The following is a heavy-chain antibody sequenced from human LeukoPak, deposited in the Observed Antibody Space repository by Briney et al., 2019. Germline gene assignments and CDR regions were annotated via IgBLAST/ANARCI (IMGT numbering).Heavy chain of an antibody. CDR3: ARGRLDLDY. Sequence: GGSLRLSCAASGFAFSRYAMSWVRQAPGKGLEWVSAISGSGGSTYYADSVKGRFTISRDNSKNTLYLQMNSLRAEDTAVYYCARGRLDLDYWGQGTLVTVSS. D-gene: IGHD4-11*01. CDR2: ISGSGGST. CDR1: GFAFSRYA. J-gene: IGHJ4*02. V-gene: IGHV3-23*01.